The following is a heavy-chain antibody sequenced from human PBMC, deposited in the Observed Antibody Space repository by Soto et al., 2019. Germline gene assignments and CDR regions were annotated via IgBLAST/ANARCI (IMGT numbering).Heavy chain of an antibody. D-gene: IGHD3-3*01. V-gene: IGHV3-11*05. CDR2: ISSTSSYT. J-gene: IGHJ4*02. CDR1: GFTFSDYY. Sequence: QVHLVESGGGLVKPGGSLRLSCTASGFTFSDYYMSWIRQAPGEGLEWISYISSTSSYTDSAESVKGRCTISRDNAKNLLYMQLKSLGDEDTDVYYCVRDLGWSPLLEYWGQGTLVTVSS. CDR3: VRDLGWSPLLEY.